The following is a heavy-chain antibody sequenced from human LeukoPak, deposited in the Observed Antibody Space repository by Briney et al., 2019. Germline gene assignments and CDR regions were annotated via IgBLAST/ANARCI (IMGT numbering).Heavy chain of an antibody. Sequence: PSETLSLTCAVSGGSISSGGYSWSWIRQPPGKGLEWIGYIYHSGSTYYNPSLKSRVTISVDRSKNQFSLKLSSVTAADTAVYYCVRSRSGSYYFDYWGQGTLVTVSS. CDR3: VRSRSGSYYFDY. CDR1: GGSISSGGYS. V-gene: IGHV4-30-2*01. D-gene: IGHD1-26*01. J-gene: IGHJ4*02. CDR2: IYHSGST.